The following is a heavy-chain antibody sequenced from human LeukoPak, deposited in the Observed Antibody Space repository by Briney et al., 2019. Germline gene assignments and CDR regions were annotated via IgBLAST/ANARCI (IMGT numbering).Heavy chain of an antibody. Sequence: GESLHISCKGSGYSFTSYWSGWLRQMPGKGLEWMGIIYPGDSDTRYSSSFRGQVTISADTSITTAYLQCSSLKASDAAYYYCARRYCSGGSCYSSLDPWGEGTLVTVSS. J-gene: IGHJ5*02. V-gene: IGHV5-51*01. D-gene: IGHD2-15*01. CDR2: IYPGDSDT. CDR3: ARRYCSGGSCYSSLDP. CDR1: GYSFTSYW.